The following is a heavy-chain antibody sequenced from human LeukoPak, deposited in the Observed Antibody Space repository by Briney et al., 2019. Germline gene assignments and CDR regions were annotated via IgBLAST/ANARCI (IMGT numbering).Heavy chain of an antibody. CDR3: ARDGIAAAGAN. V-gene: IGHV3-7*04. D-gene: IGHD6-13*01. J-gene: IGHJ4*02. Sequence: GGSLRLSCAASGFIFRSYWMSCVRQAPGKGLEGVANIKQDGSEKNYVDSVKGRFTISRDNAKNSLYLQMNSLRAENTAGYSCARDGIAAAGANWGQGTLVTVSS. CDR2: IKQDGSEK. CDR1: GFIFRSYW.